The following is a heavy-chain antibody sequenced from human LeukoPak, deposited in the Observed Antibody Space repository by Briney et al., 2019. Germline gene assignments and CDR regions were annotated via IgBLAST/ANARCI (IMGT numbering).Heavy chain of an antibody. J-gene: IGHJ3*02. D-gene: IGHD3-10*01. CDR3: ARIGFWYYYGSGSYYPHDAFDI. Sequence: SQTLSLTCAISGDSVSSNSAAWNWIRQSPSRGLEWLGRTYYRSKWYSDYAVSVKSRITINPDTSKNQFSLKLSSVTAADTAVYYCARIGFWYYYGSGSYYPHDAFDIWGQGTMVTVSS. V-gene: IGHV6-1*01. CDR1: GDSVSSNSAA. CDR2: TYYRSKWYS.